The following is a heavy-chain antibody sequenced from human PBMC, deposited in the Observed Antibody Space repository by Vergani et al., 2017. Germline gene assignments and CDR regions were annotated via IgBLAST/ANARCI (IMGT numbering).Heavy chain of an antibody. J-gene: IGHJ4*02. CDR2: IRDDGSTE. CDR1: GFTFTHYG. D-gene: IGHD4-17*01. V-gene: IGHV3-30*02. Sequence: QVQLVESGGGVVQPGGSLRLSCVASGFTFTHYGIHWVRQPPGKGLQWVPFIRDDGSTEYYSDSVKGRFTISRDNSKNTLYRQMNSLRSEDAGVYYCAKDIDDYGENLPDYWGQGVLVAVSS. CDR3: AKDIDDYGENLPDY.